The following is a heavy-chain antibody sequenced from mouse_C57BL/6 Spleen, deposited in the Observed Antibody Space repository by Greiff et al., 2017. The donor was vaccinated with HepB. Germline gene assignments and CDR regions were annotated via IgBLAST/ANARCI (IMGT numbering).Heavy chain of an antibody. V-gene: IGHV5-17*01. CDR3: ARGYYGSSRFDY. J-gene: IGHJ2*01. CDR2: ISSGSSTI. CDR1: GFTFSDYG. Sequence: EVKLMESGGGLVKPGGSLKLSCAASGFTFSDYGMHWVRQAPEKGLEWVAYISSGSSTIYYADTVKGRFTISRDNAKNTLFLQMTSLRSEDTAMYYCARGYYGSSRFDYWGQGTTLTVSS. D-gene: IGHD1-1*01.